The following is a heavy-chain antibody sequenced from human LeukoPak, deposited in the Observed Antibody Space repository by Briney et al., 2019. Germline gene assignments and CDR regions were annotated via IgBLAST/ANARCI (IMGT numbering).Heavy chain of an antibody. V-gene: IGHV4-59*12. CDR2: IYYSGST. Sequence: SETLSLICTVSGGSISSYYWSWIRQPPGKGLEWIGYIYYSGSTNYNPSLKSRVTISVDTSKNQFSLKLSSVTAADTAVYYCARNRDGYNSFDYWGQGTLVTVSS. CDR3: ARNRDGYNSFDY. CDR1: GGSISSYY. J-gene: IGHJ4*02. D-gene: IGHD5-24*01.